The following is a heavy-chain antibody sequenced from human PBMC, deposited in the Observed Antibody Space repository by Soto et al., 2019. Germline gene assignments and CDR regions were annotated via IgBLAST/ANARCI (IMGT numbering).Heavy chain of an antibody. CDR1: GGSISSYY. D-gene: IGHD2-15*01. CDR3: ARRYGGTFDY. J-gene: IGHJ4*02. CDR2: IYYRGST. Sequence: QVQLQESGPGLVKPSETLSLTCTVSGGSISSYYWSWIRQPPGKGLEWIGYIYYRGSTNYNPSLKSRVAISVYPSKNLFSLMLSSVTAADTAVYYCARRYGGTFDYWGQGTLVTVSS. V-gene: IGHV4-59*08.